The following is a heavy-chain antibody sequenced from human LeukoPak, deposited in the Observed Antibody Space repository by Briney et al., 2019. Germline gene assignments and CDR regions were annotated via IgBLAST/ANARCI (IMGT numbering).Heavy chain of an antibody. J-gene: IGHJ5*02. Sequence: PGGSLRLSCAASGFTFSSYEMNWVRQAPGKGLEWVSYISSSGSTIYYADSVKGRFTISRDNAKNSLYLQMNSLRAEDTAVYYCARDRGPNSSGWYNWFDPWGQGTLVTVSS. CDR3: ARDRGPNSSGWYNWFDP. CDR2: ISSSGSTI. D-gene: IGHD6-19*01. V-gene: IGHV3-48*03. CDR1: GFTFSSYE.